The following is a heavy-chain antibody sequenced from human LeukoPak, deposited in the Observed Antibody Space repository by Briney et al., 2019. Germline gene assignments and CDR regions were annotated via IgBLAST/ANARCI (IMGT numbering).Heavy chain of an antibody. D-gene: IGHD3-3*01. Sequence: GRSLRLSCAASGFTFSSYAMHWVRQAPGKGLEWVAVISYDGSNKYYADSVKGRFTISRDTSKTTVYLQMNSLRGDDTAIYYCAHYDFWSGHALDIWGQGTMVTVSS. CDR1: GFTFSSYA. CDR3: AHYDFWSGHALDI. CDR2: ISYDGSNK. V-gene: IGHV3-30*14. J-gene: IGHJ3*02.